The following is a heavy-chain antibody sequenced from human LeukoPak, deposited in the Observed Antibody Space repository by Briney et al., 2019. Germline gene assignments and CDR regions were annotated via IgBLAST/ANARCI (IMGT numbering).Heavy chain of an antibody. CDR2: IPYDGSNK. Sequence: PGGSLRLSCAASGFTFSSYAMHWVRQAPGKGLEWVAVIPYDGSNKYYADSVKGRFTISRDNSKNTLYLQMNSLRAEDTAVYYCAGDPLSDIVVVPARPFFDYWGQGTLVTVSS. J-gene: IGHJ4*02. CDR1: GFTFSSYA. V-gene: IGHV3-30-3*01. D-gene: IGHD2-2*01. CDR3: AGDPLSDIVVVPARPFFDY.